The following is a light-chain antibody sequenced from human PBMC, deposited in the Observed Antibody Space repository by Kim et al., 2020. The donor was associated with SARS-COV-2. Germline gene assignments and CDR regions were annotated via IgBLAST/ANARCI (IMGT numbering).Light chain of an antibody. Sequence: VVRQSPATLSLSPGERATLSCRASQSVGTYLACYQQKPGQAPRLLIYDASERATGIPARFRGSGSGTDFTLTIGTLEPEDSAVYYCQQRGNFGQGTRLEIK. CDR3: QQRGN. V-gene: IGKV3-11*01. CDR1: QSVGTY. J-gene: IGKJ5*01. CDR2: DAS.